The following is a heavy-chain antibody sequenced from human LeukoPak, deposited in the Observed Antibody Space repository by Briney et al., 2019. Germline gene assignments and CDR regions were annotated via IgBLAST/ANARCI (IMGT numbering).Heavy chain of an antibody. CDR3: TRQNSVAGTSFDY. CDR2: IYYSGST. CDR1: GGSVSSSTYY. V-gene: IGHV4-39*01. D-gene: IGHD6-19*01. Sequence: SETLSLTCTVSGGSVSSSTYYWGWIRQPPGKGLQWIGSIYYSGSTYSIPSLKSRLTISLDTSKNQFSLKLNSVTAADTAIYYCTRQNSVAGTSFDYWGQGTLVTVSS. J-gene: IGHJ4*02.